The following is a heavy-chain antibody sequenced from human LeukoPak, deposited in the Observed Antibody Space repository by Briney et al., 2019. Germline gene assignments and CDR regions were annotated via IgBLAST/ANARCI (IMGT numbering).Heavy chain of an antibody. CDR1: GFTFSSYA. D-gene: IGHD2-21*02. CDR3: ARAGAGWGRGAFDL. V-gene: IGHV3-23*01. CDR2: ISGSGGNT. Sequence: GGSLRLSCAASGFTFSSYAMNWVRQAPGKGLEWVSEISGSGGNTYYADSMKGRFTISRDNSKNTLYLQMNSLRAEDTAVYYCARAGAGWGRGAFDLWGQGTMVTVSP. J-gene: IGHJ3*01.